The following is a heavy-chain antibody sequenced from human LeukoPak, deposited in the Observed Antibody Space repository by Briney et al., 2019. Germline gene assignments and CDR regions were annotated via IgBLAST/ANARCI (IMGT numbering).Heavy chain of an antibody. CDR2: ISGSGGST. J-gene: IGHJ4*02. CDR3: AKSYGDYGSLFDY. D-gene: IGHD4-17*01. CDR1: GFTFSSFA. V-gene: IGHV3-23*01. Sequence: GGSLRLSCAASGFTFSSFAMSWIRQAPGKGLEWVSAISGSGGSTFYADSVRGRFTISRDNSKNTLYLQMNSLRAEDTAVYYCAKSYGDYGSLFDYWGQGTLVIVSS.